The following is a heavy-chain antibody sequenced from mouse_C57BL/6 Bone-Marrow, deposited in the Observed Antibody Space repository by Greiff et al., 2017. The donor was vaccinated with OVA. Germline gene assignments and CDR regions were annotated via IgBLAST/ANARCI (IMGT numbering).Heavy chain of an antibody. J-gene: IGHJ2*01. Sequence: VQLQQPGAELVKPGASVKMSCKASGYTFTSYWITWVKQRPGQGLEWIGDIYPGSGSTNYNEKFKSKATLTVDTSSSTAYMQLISLTSEDSAVYYCARSGWDYDFFDYWGQGTTLTVSS. CDR2: IYPGSGST. D-gene: IGHD2-4*01. V-gene: IGHV1-55*01. CDR3: ARSGWDYDFFDY. CDR1: GYTFTSYW.